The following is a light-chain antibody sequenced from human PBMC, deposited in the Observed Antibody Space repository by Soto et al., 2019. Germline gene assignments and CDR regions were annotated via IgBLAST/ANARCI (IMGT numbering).Light chain of an antibody. CDR3: QQYNSYSWT. CDR2: DAS. J-gene: IGKJ1*01. Sequence: LRTRSPSSLSASVGDRVTITGRASQSISSWLAWYQQKPGKAPKLLIYDASSLESGVPSRFSGSGSGTEFTLTISSLQPDDFATYYCQQYNSYSWTFGQGTKVDI. V-gene: IGKV1-5*01. CDR1: QSISSW.